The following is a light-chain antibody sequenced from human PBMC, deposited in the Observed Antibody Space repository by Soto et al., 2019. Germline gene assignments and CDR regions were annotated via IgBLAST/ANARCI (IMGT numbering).Light chain of an antibody. CDR3: QKYSSNWR. Sequence: DIQMTQSPSTLSASVGDRVTISCRASQSISSWLAWYQQKPGKAPNLLIYDASSLQSGVPSRFSGIGSGTEFTLTISSLRPDDFATYYCQKYSSNWRLGKGTKGDIK. CDR2: DAS. J-gene: IGKJ1*01. CDR1: QSISSW. V-gene: IGKV1-5*01.